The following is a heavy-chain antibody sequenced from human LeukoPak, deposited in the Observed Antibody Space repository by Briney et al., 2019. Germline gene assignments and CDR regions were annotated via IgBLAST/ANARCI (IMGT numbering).Heavy chain of an antibody. V-gene: IGHV4-39*01. CDR2: IYYSGAT. D-gene: IGHD3-10*01. CDR3: ARTRSTVRGVISSYFAY. J-gene: IGHJ4*02. CDR1: GGSISSSSYY. Sequence: SETLSLTCTVSGGSISSSSYYWGWIRQPPGKGLEWIGSIYYSGATYYNPSLKSRVTISVDTSRNQFSLKLNSVTATDTALYYCARTRSTVRGVISSYFAYWGQGTLVTVSS.